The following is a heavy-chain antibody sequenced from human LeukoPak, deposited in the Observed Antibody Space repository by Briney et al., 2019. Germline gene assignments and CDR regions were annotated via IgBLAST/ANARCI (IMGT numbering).Heavy chain of an antibody. D-gene: IGHD3-22*01. CDR2: ISGSGGST. CDR1: GFTFDDYA. V-gene: IGHV3-23*01. CDR3: AKRKLYYYDSSAFDI. J-gene: IGHJ3*02. Sequence: PGGSLRLSCAASGFTFDDYAMHWVRQAPGKGLEWVSAISGSGGSTYYADSVKGRFTISRDNSKNTLYLQMNSLRAEDTAVYYCAKRKLYYYDSSAFDIWGQGTMVTVSS.